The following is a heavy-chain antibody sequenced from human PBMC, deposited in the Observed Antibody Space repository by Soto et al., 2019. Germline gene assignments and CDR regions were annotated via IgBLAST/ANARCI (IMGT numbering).Heavy chain of an antibody. D-gene: IGHD2-2*02. J-gene: IGHJ6*02. CDR2: TYYRSKWYN. V-gene: IGHV6-1*01. Sequence: PSQTLSLTCALSGDSVSSNSAAWNWIRQSPSRGLEWLGRTYYRSKWYNDYAVSVKSRITINPDTSKNQFSLQLNSVTPEDTAVYYCARERLIVPAAIRENYYYGMDVWGQGTTVTVSS. CDR3: ARERLIVPAAIRENYYYGMDV. CDR1: GDSVSSNSAA.